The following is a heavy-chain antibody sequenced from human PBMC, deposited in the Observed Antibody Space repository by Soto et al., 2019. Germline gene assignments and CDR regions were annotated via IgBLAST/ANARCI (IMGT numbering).Heavy chain of an antibody. Sequence: SQSLSLTCAISGDSVSSNSAAWNWIRQSPSRGLECLGRKYYRSKWYNYYAVSVKSRITINPDTSKNQFSLQLNSVTPEDTAVHYCARDLYGSGSYYFYYCFGMDXWGQGTTVTVS. CDR1: GDSVSSNSAA. D-gene: IGHD3-10*01. CDR3: ARDLYGSGSYYFYYCFGMDX. CDR2: KYYRSKWYN. J-gene: IGHJ6*02. V-gene: IGHV6-1*01.